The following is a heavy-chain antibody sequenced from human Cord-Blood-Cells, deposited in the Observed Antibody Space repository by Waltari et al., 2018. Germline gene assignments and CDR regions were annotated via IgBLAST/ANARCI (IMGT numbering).Heavy chain of an antibody. D-gene: IGHD4-17*01. CDR1: GYSLSSGYY. V-gene: IGHV4-38-2*01. J-gene: IGHJ4*02. Sequence: QVQLQESGPGLVKPSETLSLTCAVSGYSLSSGYYWCWIRQPPGKGREWIGSIYHSGSTYYNPSLKSRVTISVDTSKNQFSLKLSSVTAADTAVYYCARQLYGGYDYWGQGTLVTVSS. CDR3: ARQLYGGYDY. CDR2: IYHSGST.